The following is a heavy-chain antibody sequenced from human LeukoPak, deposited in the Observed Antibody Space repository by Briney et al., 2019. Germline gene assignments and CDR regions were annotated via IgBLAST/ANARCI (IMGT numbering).Heavy chain of an antibody. Sequence: AETLSLTCTVSEASISSYYWIWIRQSPGKGLERIGYIYYSGSTNYNPSLKSRVAMSIDTSRNQFSLKLSSVTAADTAVYYCVRRLDTDYGQYYDSWGQGILVTVSS. D-gene: IGHD4-17*01. J-gene: IGHJ4*02. CDR3: VRRLDTDYGQYYDS. CDR1: EASISSYY. CDR2: IYYSGST. V-gene: IGHV4-59*01.